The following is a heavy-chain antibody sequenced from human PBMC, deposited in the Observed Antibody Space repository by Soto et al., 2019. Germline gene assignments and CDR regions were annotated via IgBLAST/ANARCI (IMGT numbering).Heavy chain of an antibody. D-gene: IGHD2-8*01. J-gene: IGHJ3*02. V-gene: IGHV3-23*01. CDR3: AKCMQAYWNCDAHHI. CDR2: ITATGGNT. CDR1: GFTFSTYS. Sequence: PGGSLRLSCAASGFTFSTYSMTWVRQAPGKGLEWVAHITATGGNTYYADSVRGRFTISRDTSGNTLYLQMNSLRAEDTALYYCAKCMQAYWNCDAHHIWGQGTMVTVSS.